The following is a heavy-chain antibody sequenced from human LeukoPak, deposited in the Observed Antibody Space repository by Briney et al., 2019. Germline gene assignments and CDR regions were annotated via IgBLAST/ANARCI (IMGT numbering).Heavy chain of an antibody. CDR3: ATSFGVVNPFDY. J-gene: IGHJ4*02. V-gene: IGHV3-11*04. D-gene: IGHD3-3*01. Sequence: GGSLRLSCAASGFTFSDYYMSWIRQAPGKGLEWVSYISSSGSTIYYADSVKGRFTISRDNAKNSLYLQMSSLRAEDTAVYYCATSFGVVNPFDYWGQGTLVTVSS. CDR1: GFTFSDYY. CDR2: ISSSGSTI.